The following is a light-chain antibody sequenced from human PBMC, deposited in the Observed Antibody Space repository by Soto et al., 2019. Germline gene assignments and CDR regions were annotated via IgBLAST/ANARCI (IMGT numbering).Light chain of an antibody. Sequence: DIKMTQSPSTLSGSVGDRVTITCRASQTISSWLAWYQQKPGKAPKLLIYKASTLKSGVPPRFSGSGSGTEFTLTISSLQPDDFATYYCQHYNSYSEAFGQGTKVDI. J-gene: IGKJ1*01. CDR1: QTISSW. CDR2: KAS. CDR3: QHYNSYSEA. V-gene: IGKV1-5*03.